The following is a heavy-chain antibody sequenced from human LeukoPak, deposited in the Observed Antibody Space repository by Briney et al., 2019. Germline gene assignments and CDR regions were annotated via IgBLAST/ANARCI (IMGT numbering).Heavy chain of an antibody. D-gene: IGHD3-22*01. Sequence: SETLSLTCAVYGGSFSGYYWSWIRQPPGKGLEWIGEINHSGSTNYSPSLKSRVTISVDTSKNQFSLKLSSVTAADTAVYYCARRLGYYDSSGYYLDYWGQGTLVTVSS. CDR3: ARRLGYYDSSGYYLDY. CDR1: GGSFSGYY. J-gene: IGHJ4*02. V-gene: IGHV4-34*01. CDR2: INHSGST.